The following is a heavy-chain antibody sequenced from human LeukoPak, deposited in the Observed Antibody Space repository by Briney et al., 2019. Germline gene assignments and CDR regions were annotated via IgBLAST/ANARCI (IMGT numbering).Heavy chain of an antibody. CDR2: ITSSSSYI. Sequence: GGSLRLSCAASGFTFSSYTMSWVRQAPGKGLEWVSSITSSSSYIYYADSVKSRFTISRDNAKNSLYLQMNSLRAEDTAVYYCARVQVVSDFWGQGTLVTVSS. J-gene: IGHJ4*02. CDR1: GFTFSSYT. V-gene: IGHV3-21*01. D-gene: IGHD4-23*01. CDR3: ARVQVVSDF.